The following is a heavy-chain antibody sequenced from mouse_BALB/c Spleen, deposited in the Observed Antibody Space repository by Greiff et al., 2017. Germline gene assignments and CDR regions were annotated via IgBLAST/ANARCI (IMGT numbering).Heavy chain of an antibody. CDR1: GFTFSSYA. J-gene: IGHJ3*01. CDR3: ARSIFGYPAY. Sequence: EVKLVESGGGLVKPGGSLKLSCAASGFTFSSYAMSWVRQTPEKRLEWVASISSGGSTYYPDSVKGRFTISRDNARNILYLQMSSLRSEDTAMYYCARSIFGYPAYWGQGTLVTVSA. D-gene: IGHD2-14*01. CDR2: ISSGGST. V-gene: IGHV5-6-5*01.